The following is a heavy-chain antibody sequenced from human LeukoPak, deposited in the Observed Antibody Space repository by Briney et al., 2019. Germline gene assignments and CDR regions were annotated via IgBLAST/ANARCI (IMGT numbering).Heavy chain of an antibody. V-gene: IGHV1-18*01. CDR3: ARGRCSSTSCHGRWFDP. CDR2: ISAYNGNT. J-gene: IGHJ5*02. CDR1: GYTFTSYG. Sequence: ASVKVSCKASGYTFTSYGISWVRQAPGQGLEWMGWISAYNGNTNYAQKLQGRVTMTADTSTSTAYMELRSLRSDDTAVYYCARGRCSSTSCHGRWFDPWGQGTLVTVSS. D-gene: IGHD2-2*01.